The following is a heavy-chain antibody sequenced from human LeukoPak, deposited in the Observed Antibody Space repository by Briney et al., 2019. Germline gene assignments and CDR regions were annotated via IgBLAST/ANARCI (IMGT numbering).Heavy chain of an antibody. V-gene: IGHV3-23*01. J-gene: IGHJ4*02. CDR3: AARGSGYLY. CDR1: GFTLSNYA. Sequence: GDSLRLSCAASGFTLSNYAMTWVRQAPGKGLEWVSTSGIGGDTYYADAVKGRFTISRDNSKNTVFLQMNSLRAEDTPTYYCAARGSGYLYWGQGTLVTVSS. D-gene: IGHD3-3*01. CDR2: SGIGGDT.